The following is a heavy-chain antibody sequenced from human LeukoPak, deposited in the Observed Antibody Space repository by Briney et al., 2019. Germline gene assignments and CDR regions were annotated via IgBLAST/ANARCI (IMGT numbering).Heavy chain of an antibody. V-gene: IGHV4-61*09. CDR3: ARVNTIFCFYGMDV. CDR2: IFTTGST. Sequence: SETLSLTCSVSGGSINGGSYYWSWIRQPAGKPLEWIGHIFTTGSTSYNPSLRTRVTISEDSSKDQFSLKLSSVTAADTAVYYCARVNTIFCFYGMDVWGQGTTVTVSS. J-gene: IGHJ6*02. D-gene: IGHD3-9*01. CDR1: GGSINGGSYY.